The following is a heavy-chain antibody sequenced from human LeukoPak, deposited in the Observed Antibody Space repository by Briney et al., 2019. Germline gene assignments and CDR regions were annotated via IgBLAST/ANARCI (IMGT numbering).Heavy chain of an antibody. J-gene: IGHJ4*02. D-gene: IGHD5-12*01. CDR1: GFTVSSNY. Sequence: GGSLRLCCAASGFTVSSNYMNWVRQAPGKGLQWVSVITSGGNTYYADSVKGRFTTSRDNSKNTLYVQMNSLRAEDTAIYYCARGRGYRDYDRPLDYWGQGTLVTVSS. V-gene: IGHV3-53*01. CDR2: ITSGGNT. CDR3: ARGRGYRDYDRPLDY.